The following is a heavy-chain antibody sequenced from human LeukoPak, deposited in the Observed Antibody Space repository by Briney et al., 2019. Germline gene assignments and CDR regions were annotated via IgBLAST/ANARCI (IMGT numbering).Heavy chain of an antibody. CDR2: IKQDGSEK. V-gene: IGHV3-7*01. J-gene: IGHJ6*03. CDR3: ARKAAAGPSYYYYMDV. Sequence: GGSLRLSCAASGFTFSSYWMSWVRQAPGKGLEWVANIKQDGSEKYYVDSVKGRFTISRDNAKNSLYLQMNSLRAEDTAVYYCARKAAAGPSYYYYMDVWGKGTTVTVSS. D-gene: IGHD6-13*01. CDR1: GFTFSSYW.